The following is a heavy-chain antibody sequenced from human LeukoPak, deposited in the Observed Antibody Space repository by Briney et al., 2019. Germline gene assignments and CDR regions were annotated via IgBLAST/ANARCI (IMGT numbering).Heavy chain of an antibody. Sequence: PGGSLRLSCAASGFTFSSYAMSWVRQAPGKGLEWVAVISYDGSNKYYADSVKGRFTISRDTSKNTLYLQMNSLRAEDTAVYYCNGNLGGVIVTDNFDYWGQGTLVTVSS. CDR3: NGNLGGVIVTDNFDY. CDR1: GFTFSSYA. CDR2: ISYDGSNK. D-gene: IGHD3-16*02. J-gene: IGHJ4*02. V-gene: IGHV3-30-3*01.